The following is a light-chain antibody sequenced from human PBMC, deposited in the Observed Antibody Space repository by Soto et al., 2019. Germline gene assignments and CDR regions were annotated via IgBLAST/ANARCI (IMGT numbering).Light chain of an antibody. CDR3: QKHYNWPLT. V-gene: IGKV3-15*01. CDR1: EDVRVN. J-gene: IGKJ5*01. CDR2: NAP. Sequence: EILMTQSPATLSVSPGGRATLSCRACEDVRVNLAWYQQRPGQAPRLLFYNAPTRATAFPARFSGSGSGTDYIVTISSLQSEDFAVYYCQKHYNWPLTFGQGTRLE.